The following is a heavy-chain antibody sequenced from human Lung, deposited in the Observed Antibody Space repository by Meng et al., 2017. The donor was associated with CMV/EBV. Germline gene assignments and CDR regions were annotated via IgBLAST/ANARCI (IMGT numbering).Heavy chain of an antibody. CDR1: GVSISSSHW. J-gene: IGHJ4*02. V-gene: IGHV4-4*02. CDR3: CLCAEAGDFEY. D-gene: IGHD3-10*02. CDR2: IYHSGST. Sequence: SXTLSPXCAVSGVSISSSHWWSWVRQPPGKGLEWIGEIYHSGSTNYNPSLESRVTMSVDKSKNQFSLKLSSVTAADTAVFYCCLCAEAGDFEYWGQGNLV.